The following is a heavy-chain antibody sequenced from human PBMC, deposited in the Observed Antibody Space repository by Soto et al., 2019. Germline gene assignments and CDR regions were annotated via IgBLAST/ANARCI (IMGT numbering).Heavy chain of an antibody. Sequence: SETLSLTCAVSGGSISSSNWWSWVRQPPGKGLEWIGEIYHSGSTNYNPSLKSRVTISVDKSKNQFSLKLSSVTAADTAVYYCASSSNYDSSGYYPHDAFDIWGQGTMVTVSS. V-gene: IGHV4-4*02. J-gene: IGHJ3*02. CDR3: ASSSNYDSSGYYPHDAFDI. CDR1: GGSISSSNW. CDR2: IYHSGST. D-gene: IGHD3-22*01.